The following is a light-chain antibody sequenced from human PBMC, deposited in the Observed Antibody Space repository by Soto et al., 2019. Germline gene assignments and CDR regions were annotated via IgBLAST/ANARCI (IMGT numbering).Light chain of an antibody. Sequence: DIQMTQSPSTLSASVGDTVTITCRASQSISNWLAWYQQKPGQAPKLLIHKASTLGSGVPSRFSGRGSGTEFPLTISSLQPDDFATFSCQQYDRFPYTFGQGTKLEIK. V-gene: IGKV1-5*03. CDR1: QSISNW. J-gene: IGKJ2*01. CDR2: KAS. CDR3: QQYDRFPYT.